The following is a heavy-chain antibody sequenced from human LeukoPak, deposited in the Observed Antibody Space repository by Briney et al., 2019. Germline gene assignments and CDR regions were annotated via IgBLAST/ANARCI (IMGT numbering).Heavy chain of an antibody. CDR2: IYYSGST. Sequence: SETLSLTCTVSGGSISSGGYYWSWIRQHPGKGLEWIGYIYYSGSTYYNPSLKSRVTISVDTSKNQFSLKLSSVTAADTAVYYCASDGGNFDAFDIRGQGTMVTVSS. D-gene: IGHD4-23*01. CDR1: GGSISSGGYY. J-gene: IGHJ3*02. CDR3: ASDGGNFDAFDI. V-gene: IGHV4-31*03.